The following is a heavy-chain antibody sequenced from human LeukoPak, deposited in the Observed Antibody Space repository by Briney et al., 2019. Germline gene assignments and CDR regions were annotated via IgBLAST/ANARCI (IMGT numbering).Heavy chain of an antibody. CDR2: INHSGST. J-gene: IGHJ3*02. Sequence: SSETLSLTCAVYGGSFSGYYWSWIRQPPGKGLEWIGEINHSGSTNYNPSLKSRVTISVDTSKNQFSLKLSSVTAADTAVYYCARRVRGVNDAFDIWGQGTMVTVSS. D-gene: IGHD3-10*01. CDR3: ARRVRGVNDAFDI. CDR1: GGSFSGYY. V-gene: IGHV4-34*01.